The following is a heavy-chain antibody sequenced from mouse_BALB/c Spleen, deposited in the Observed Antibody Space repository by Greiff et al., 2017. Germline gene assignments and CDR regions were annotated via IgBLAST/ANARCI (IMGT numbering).Heavy chain of an antibody. V-gene: IGHV3-6*02. CDR3: ARGPYGNYLGY. J-gene: IGHJ2*01. CDR2: ISYDGSN. CDR1: GYSITSGYY. D-gene: IGHD2-1*01. Sequence: EVKLMESGPGLVKPSQSLSLTCSVTGYSITSGYYWNWIRQFPGNKLEWMGYISYDGSNNYNPSLKNRISITRDTSKNQFFLKLNSVTTEDTATYYCARGPYGNYLGYWGQGTTLTVSS.